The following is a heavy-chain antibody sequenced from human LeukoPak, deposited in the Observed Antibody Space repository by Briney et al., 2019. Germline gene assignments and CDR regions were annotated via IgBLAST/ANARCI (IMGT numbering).Heavy chain of an antibody. V-gene: IGHV3-74*01. CDR2: IKSDGSST. D-gene: IGHD5-24*01. Sequence: GGSLRLSCAASGFTFSSYWMHWVRQAPGKGLVWVSRIKSDGSSTSYADSVKGRFTISRDNAKNTLYLQMNSLRAEDMAMYYCARGDGYGMDYWGQGTRVTVSS. CDR1: GFTFSSYW. J-gene: IGHJ4*02. CDR3: ARGDGYGMDY.